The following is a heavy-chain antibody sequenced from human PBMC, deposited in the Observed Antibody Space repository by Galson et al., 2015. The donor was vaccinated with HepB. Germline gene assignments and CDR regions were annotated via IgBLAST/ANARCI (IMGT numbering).Heavy chain of an antibody. CDR1: GFTFSSYG. J-gene: IGHJ3*02. CDR2: IWYDGSNK. V-gene: IGHV3-33*01. CDR3: ARGFLERPLDAFDI. Sequence: SLRLSCAASGFTFSSYGMHWVRQAPGKGLEWVAVIWYDGSNKYYADSVKGRFTISRDNSKNTLYLQMNSLRAEDTTVYYCARGFLERPLDAFDIWGQGTMVTVSS. D-gene: IGHD1-1*01.